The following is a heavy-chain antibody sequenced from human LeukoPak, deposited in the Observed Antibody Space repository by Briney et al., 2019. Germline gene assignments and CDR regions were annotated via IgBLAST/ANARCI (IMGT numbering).Heavy chain of an antibody. D-gene: IGHD6-6*01. J-gene: IGHJ3*02. Sequence: YPSETLSLTCTVSGGSISSYYWSWIRQPAGKGLEWIGRIYTSGSTNYNPSLKSRVTMSVDTSKNQFSLKLSSVTAADTAVYYCARVSRRYLEYSSSSDAFDIWGQGTMVTVSS. CDR2: IYTSGST. V-gene: IGHV4-4*07. CDR3: ARVSRRYLEYSSSSDAFDI. CDR1: GGSISSYY.